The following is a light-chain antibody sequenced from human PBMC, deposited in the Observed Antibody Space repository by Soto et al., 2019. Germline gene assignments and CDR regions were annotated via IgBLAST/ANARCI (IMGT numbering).Light chain of an antibody. J-gene: IGKJ1*01. CDR1: QSVSNNY. V-gene: IGKV3-20*01. CDR2: GAS. CDR3: QQYGSSPPT. Sequence: DIVLTQSPGTLSLSPGERATLSCRASQSVSNNYLAWYQQKPGQAPRLRIYGASYRAAGTPDRFSASGSGTDFTLTINRLEPEDFALYYCQQYGSSPPTFGQGTKVDIK.